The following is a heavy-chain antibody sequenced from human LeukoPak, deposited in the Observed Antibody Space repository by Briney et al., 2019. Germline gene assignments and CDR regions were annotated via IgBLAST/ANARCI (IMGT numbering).Heavy chain of an antibody. CDR1: GGTFSGYA. Sequence: ASVKVSCKASGGTFSGYAISWVRQAPGQGLEWMGRIIPILGIANYAQKFQGRVTITADKSTSTAYMELSSLRSEDTAVYYCAVVVAVTPNDQSPTMRGTYFDYWGQGTLVTVSS. J-gene: IGHJ4*02. D-gene: IGHD2-15*01. V-gene: IGHV1-69*04. CDR3: AVVVAVTPNDQSPTMRGTYFDY. CDR2: IIPILGIA.